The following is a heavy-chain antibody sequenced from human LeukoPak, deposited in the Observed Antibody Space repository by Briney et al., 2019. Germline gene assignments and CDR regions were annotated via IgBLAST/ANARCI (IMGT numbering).Heavy chain of an antibody. CDR3: ARSRGVSGYDFAY. J-gene: IGHJ4*02. D-gene: IGHD5-12*01. CDR1: GFTLSSYT. CDR2: ISYDGSNK. V-gene: IGHV3-30-3*01. Sequence: GRSLRLSCAASGFTLSSYTMHWVRQAPGKGLEWVALISYDGSNKYYVDSVKGRFTISRDNSKNTLYLQMNSLRVEDTAVYYCARSRGVSGYDFAYWGQGTLVTVSS.